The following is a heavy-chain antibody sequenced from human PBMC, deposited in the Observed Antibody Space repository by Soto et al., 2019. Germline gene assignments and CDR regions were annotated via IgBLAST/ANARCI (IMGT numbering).Heavy chain of an antibody. V-gene: IGHV4-59*01. CDR2: MYYSGST. J-gene: IGHJ6*02. CDR3: ARSHIVVVTAKSYGMDV. Sequence: ETLSLTCTVSGGSISSYYWSWMRQPPGKGLEWIGYMYYSGSTNYNPSLKSRVTMSVDTSKNQFSLKLSSVTAADTAVYYCARSHIVVVTAKSYGMDVWGQGTTVTVSS. D-gene: IGHD2-21*02. CDR1: GGSISSYY.